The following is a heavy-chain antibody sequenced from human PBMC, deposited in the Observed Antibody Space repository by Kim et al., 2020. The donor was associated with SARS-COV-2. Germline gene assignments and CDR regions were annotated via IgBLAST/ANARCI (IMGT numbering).Heavy chain of an antibody. CDR3: AKESPSLLWFRELSVAFDI. Sequence: GGSLRLSCAASGFTFDDYAMHWVRQAPGKGLEWVSGISWNSGSIGYADSVKGRFTISRDNAKNSLYLQMNSLRAEDTALYYCAKESPSLLWFRELSVAFDIWGQGTMVTVSS. J-gene: IGHJ3*02. CDR2: ISWNSGSI. V-gene: IGHV3-9*01. D-gene: IGHD3-10*01. CDR1: GFTFDDYA.